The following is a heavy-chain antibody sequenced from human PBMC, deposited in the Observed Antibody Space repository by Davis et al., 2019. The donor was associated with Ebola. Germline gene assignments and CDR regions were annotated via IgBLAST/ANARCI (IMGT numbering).Heavy chain of an antibody. CDR1: GFTFSNAW. CDR3: AKDTSNVWFDV. J-gene: IGHJ3*01. CDR2: LGLSADT. D-gene: IGHD6-19*01. Sequence: GESLKISCAASGFTFSNAWMSWVRRAPGKGLEWVSTLGLSADTYYADSVEGRFTISRDNSKNTLHLQMNSLRVEDTAIYYCAKDTSNVWFDVWGQGTMVTVSS. V-gene: IGHV3-23*01.